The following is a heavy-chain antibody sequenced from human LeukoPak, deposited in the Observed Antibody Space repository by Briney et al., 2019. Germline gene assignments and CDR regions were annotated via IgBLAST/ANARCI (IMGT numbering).Heavy chain of an antibody. J-gene: IGHJ4*02. Sequence: SETLSLTCTVSGYSISSGYYWGWIRQPPGKGLEWIGSIYHSGSTYYNPSLKSRVTISVDTSKNQFSLKLSSVTAADTAVYYCSRNQVGAGGDYWGQGTLVTVSS. CDR1: GYSISSGYY. D-gene: IGHD1-26*01. V-gene: IGHV4-38-2*02. CDR2: IYHSGST. CDR3: SRNQVGAGGDY.